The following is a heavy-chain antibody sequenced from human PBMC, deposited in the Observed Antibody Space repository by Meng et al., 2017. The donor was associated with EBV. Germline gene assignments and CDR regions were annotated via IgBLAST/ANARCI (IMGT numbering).Heavy chain of an antibody. CDR1: GGSVSSGSYY. J-gene: IGHJ5*02. Sequence: QVQVQESGPGLVKPSDTLPLTCTVSGGSVSSGSYYWSWIRQPPGKGLEWIGYIYYSGSTNYNPSLKSRVTISVDTSKNQFSLKLSSVTAADTAVYYCARGRYYGDYFWFDPWGQGTLVTVSS. D-gene: IGHD4-17*01. CDR2: IYYSGST. CDR3: ARGRYYGDYFWFDP. V-gene: IGHV4-61*01.